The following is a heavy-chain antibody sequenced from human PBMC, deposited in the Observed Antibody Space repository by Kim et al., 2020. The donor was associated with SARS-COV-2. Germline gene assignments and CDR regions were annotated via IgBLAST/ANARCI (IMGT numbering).Heavy chain of an antibody. V-gene: IGHV1-3*01. Sequence: ASVKVSCKASGYTFTSYAMHWVRQAPGQRLEWMGWINAGNGNTKYSQKFQGRVTITRDTSASTAYMELSSLRSEDTAVYYCARDLYGGTIDGNFDYWGQGTLVTVSS. D-gene: IGHD4-17*01. CDR2: INAGNGNT. CDR1: GYTFTSYA. CDR3: ARDLYGGTIDGNFDY. J-gene: IGHJ4*02.